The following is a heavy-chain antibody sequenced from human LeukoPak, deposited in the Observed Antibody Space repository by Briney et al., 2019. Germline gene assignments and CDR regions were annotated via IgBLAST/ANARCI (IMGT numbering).Heavy chain of an antibody. CDR3: AREKGAARAFDY. J-gene: IGHJ4*02. CDR1: GYSFTSYY. V-gene: IGHV1-46*03. CDR2: INPSGGST. Sequence: GASVKVSCKASGYSFTSYYMHWVRQAPGQGLEWMGIINPSGGSTTYAQEFQGRVTMTRDTSTSTVYRQLSSRSSEDTAVYDCAREKGAARAFDYWGQGTLVTVSS. D-gene: IGHD6-6*01.